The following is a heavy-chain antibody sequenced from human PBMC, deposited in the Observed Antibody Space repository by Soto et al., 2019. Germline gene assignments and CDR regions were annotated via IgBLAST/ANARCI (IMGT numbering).Heavy chain of an antibody. D-gene: IGHD6-13*01. CDR3: ARASAYSTPWSFDN. J-gene: IGHJ4*02. CDR1: GYTFSRYG. V-gene: IGHV1-18*01. CDR2: ISGFNGNT. Sequence: QVQLVQSGAEVKKPGASVRVSCKASGYTFSRYGISWVRQAPEQGLEWMGWISGFNGNTKESEKLQGRVTLTTDTAANTAHMELRGLRSYDTAVYYCARASAYSTPWSFDNWGQGTLVTVSS.